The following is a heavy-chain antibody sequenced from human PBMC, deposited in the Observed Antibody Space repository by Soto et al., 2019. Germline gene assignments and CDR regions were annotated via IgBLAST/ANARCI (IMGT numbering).Heavy chain of an antibody. D-gene: IGHD2-2*01. CDR1: GGTFSSYA. Sequence: QVQLVQSGAEVKKPGSSVKVSCKASGGTFSSYAISWVRQAPGQGLEWMGGIIPIFGTANYAQKFQGRVTITAAESTSTAYMELSSLRSEDTAVYYCARARYCSSTSCYYWFDPWGKGTLVTVSS. J-gene: IGHJ5*02. CDR3: ARARYCSSTSCYYWFDP. V-gene: IGHV1-69*01. CDR2: IIPIFGTA.